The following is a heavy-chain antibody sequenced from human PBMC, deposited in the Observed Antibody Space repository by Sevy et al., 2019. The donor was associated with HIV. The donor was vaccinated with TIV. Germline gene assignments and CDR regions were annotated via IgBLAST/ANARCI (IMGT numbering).Heavy chain of an antibody. CDR3: AKDGSSSYGMDV. Sequence: GGCLRLSCAASGFTFSSYGMHWVRQAPGKGLEWVAVISYDGSNKYYADSVKGRFTISRDNSKNTLYLQMNSLRAEDTAVYYCAKDGSSSYGMDVWGQGTTVTVSS. D-gene: IGHD6-13*01. J-gene: IGHJ6*02. CDR2: ISYDGSNK. CDR1: GFTFSSYG. V-gene: IGHV3-30*18.